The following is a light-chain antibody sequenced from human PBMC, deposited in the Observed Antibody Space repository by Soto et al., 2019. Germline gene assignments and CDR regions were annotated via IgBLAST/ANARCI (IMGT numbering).Light chain of an antibody. CDR2: AAS. V-gene: IGKV1-6*01. CDR3: LLDFSYFWA. Sequence: AIQLTQSPSSLSASVGDRVTITCRASQGIRSALGWYQQKPGKVPKLLIYAASTLQSGVPSRFSGSGSGTDFTLTISSLQPEDFATYYCLLDFSYFWASGQGTQVDIK. J-gene: IGKJ1*01. CDR1: QGIRSA.